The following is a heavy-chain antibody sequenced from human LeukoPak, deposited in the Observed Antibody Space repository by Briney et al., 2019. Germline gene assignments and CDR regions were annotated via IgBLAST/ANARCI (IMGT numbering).Heavy chain of an antibody. CDR2: VYTSGST. V-gene: IGHV4-4*07. D-gene: IGHD3-10*01. CDR1: GGSISRYY. CDR3: ANQGSGHARYMDV. J-gene: IGHJ6*03. Sequence: SETLSLTCTVSGGSISRYYWSWIRQPAGKGLEWIGRVYTSGSTTYNPSLKSRVTMSIDTSKNQFSLKVSSVTAADTAVYYCANQGSGHARYMDVWGKGTTVTISS.